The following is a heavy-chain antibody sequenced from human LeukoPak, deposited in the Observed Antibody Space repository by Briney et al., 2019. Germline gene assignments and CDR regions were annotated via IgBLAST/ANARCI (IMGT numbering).Heavy chain of an antibody. J-gene: IGHJ3*01. CDR3: AKDPPYCSNAGCYSDAFDV. Sequence: HPGGSLRLSCAASGFTFSSYGMHWVRQAPGKGLEWVAVIWYDGSNKYYADSVKGRFTISRDNSKNTLYLQMNSLRAEDTAVYYCAKDPPYCSNAGCYSDAFDVWGQGTMVAVSP. CDR1: GFTFSSYG. CDR2: IWYDGSNK. V-gene: IGHV3-33*06. D-gene: IGHD2-2*02.